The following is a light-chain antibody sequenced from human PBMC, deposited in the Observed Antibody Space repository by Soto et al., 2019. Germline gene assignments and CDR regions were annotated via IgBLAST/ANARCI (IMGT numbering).Light chain of an antibody. J-gene: IGKJ1*01. CDR1: QSVSNNY. CDR2: GAS. CDR3: QQYGSSGT. V-gene: IGKV3-20*01. Sequence: EIVLTQSPGTLSLSPGERATLSCRASQSVSNNYLAWYQQKPGQAPRLLIYGASNRATGIPDRFSGSGSGTDFTLTISRMEPEDFAGYYCQQYGSSGTFGQGNKVEIK.